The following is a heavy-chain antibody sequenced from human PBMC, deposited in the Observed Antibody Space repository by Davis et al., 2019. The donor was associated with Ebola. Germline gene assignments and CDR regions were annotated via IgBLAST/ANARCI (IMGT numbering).Heavy chain of an antibody. J-gene: IGHJ6*04. D-gene: IGHD2-2*01. Sequence: GESLKISCAASGFTFSSYSMNWVRQAPGKGLEWVSSISSSSSYIYYADSVKGQFTISRDNAKNTLYLQMNSLTADDTAVYYCAREWVVITAKIYYYYHGMDVWGKGTTVTVSS. CDR1: GFTFSSYS. CDR2: ISSSSSYI. V-gene: IGHV3-21*01. CDR3: AREWVVITAKIYYYYHGMDV.